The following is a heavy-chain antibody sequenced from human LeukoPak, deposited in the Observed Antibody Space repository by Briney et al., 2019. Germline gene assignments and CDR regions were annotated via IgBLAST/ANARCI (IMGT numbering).Heavy chain of an antibody. J-gene: IGHJ4*02. CDR2: IYYSGGT. V-gene: IGHV4-39*01. CDR1: GGSISSSSYY. CDR3: ARIRYFDWLLWFDY. D-gene: IGHD3-9*01. Sequence: SETLSLTCTVSGGSISSSSYYWGWIRQPPGKGLEWIGSIYYSGGTYYNPSLKSRVTISVDTSKNQFSLKLSSVTAADTAVYYCARIRYFDWLLWFDYWGQGTLVTVSS.